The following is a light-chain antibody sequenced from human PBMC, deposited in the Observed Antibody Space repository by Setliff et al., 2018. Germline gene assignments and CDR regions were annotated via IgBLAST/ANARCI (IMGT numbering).Light chain of an antibody. V-gene: IGLV2-14*01. CDR1: SSDVGGYNH. CDR3: SSYTGSNSHV. Sequence: QSALTQPASVSGSPGQSITISCTGSSSDVGGYNHVSWYQQHPGKAPKLMIYDVGKRPSGVSNRFSGSKSGNTASLTISGLQAEGEADYYCSSYTGSNSHVFGTGTKVTVL. J-gene: IGLJ1*01. CDR2: DVG.